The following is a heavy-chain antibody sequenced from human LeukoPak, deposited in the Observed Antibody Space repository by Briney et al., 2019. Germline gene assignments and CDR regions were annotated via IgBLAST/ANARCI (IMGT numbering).Heavy chain of an antibody. CDR3: ARSYYYGSVPYY. J-gene: IGHJ4*02. D-gene: IGHD3-10*01. CDR2: IYSGGST. Sequence: GGSLRLSCAASGFTVSSNYMSWVRQAPGKGLEWVSVIYSGGSTYYADSVKGRFTISRDNAKNSLYLQMNSLRAEDTAVYYCARSYYYGSVPYYWGQGTLVTVSS. CDR1: GFTVSSNY. V-gene: IGHV3-53*01.